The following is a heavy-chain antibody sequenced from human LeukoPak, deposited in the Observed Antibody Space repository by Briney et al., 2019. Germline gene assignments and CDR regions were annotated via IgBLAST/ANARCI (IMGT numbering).Heavy chain of an antibody. CDR3: ARNYYYRFDY. Sequence: GGSLRLSCAASGFSFSSQNMNWVRQAPGKGLEWVANIKQDGSVKNYVDSLRGRFTISRDNAKDSLYLQMNSLRAEDTAVYFCARNYYYRFDYWGQGTLVAVSS. CDR2: IKQDGSVK. J-gene: IGHJ4*02. D-gene: IGHD3-10*01. CDR1: GFSFSSQN. V-gene: IGHV3-7*01.